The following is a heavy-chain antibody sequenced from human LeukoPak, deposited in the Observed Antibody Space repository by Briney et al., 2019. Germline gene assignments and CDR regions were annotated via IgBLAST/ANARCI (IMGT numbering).Heavy chain of an antibody. J-gene: IGHJ6*03. CDR2: IIPIFGTA. CDR1: GGTFSSYA. V-gene: IGHV1-69*13. CDR3: ARSQLLSGYYYYYMDV. D-gene: IGHD2-2*01. Sequence: SVKVSCKASGGTFSSYAISWVRQAPGQGLEWMGGIIPIFGTANYAQKFQGRVTITADESTSTAYMELSSLRSEDTAVYYCARSQLLSGYYYYYMDVWGKGTTVTVSS.